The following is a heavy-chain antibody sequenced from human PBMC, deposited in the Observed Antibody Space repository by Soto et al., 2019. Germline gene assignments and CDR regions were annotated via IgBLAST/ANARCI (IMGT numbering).Heavy chain of an antibody. CDR3: APIGVDAFDI. CDR1: GFTFSSYW. J-gene: IGHJ3*02. V-gene: IGHV3-7*01. CDR2: IKQDGSEK. D-gene: IGHD2-21*01. Sequence: EVQLVESGGGLVQPGGSLRLSCAASGFTFSSYWMSWVRQAPGKGLEWVANIKQDGSEKYYVDSVKGRFTISRDNAKNSLYLQRNSLRAEDSAVYYCAPIGVDAFDIWGQGTMVTVSS.